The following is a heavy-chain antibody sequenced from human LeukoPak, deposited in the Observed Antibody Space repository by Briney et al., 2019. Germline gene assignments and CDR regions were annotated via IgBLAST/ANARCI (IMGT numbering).Heavy chain of an antibody. CDR3: ARAKDIVVVPAAFYFDY. CDR2: INPNSGGT. J-gene: IGHJ4*02. D-gene: IGHD2-2*01. V-gene: IGHV1-2*02. CDR1: EYTFTGYY. Sequence: ASVKVSCKASEYTFTGYYMHWVRQAPGQGLEWMGWINPNSGGTNYAQKFQGRVTMTRDTSISTAYMELSRLRSDDTAVYYCARAKDIVVVPAAFYFDYWDQGTLVTVSS.